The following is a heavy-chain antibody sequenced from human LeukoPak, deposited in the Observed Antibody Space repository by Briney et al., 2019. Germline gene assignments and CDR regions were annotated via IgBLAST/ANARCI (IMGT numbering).Heavy chain of an antibody. V-gene: IGHV3-23*01. CDR1: GFTFSSYG. D-gene: IGHD2-15*01. CDR2: ISGSGGST. CDR3: ARECCSGGSCYPLGY. Sequence: GGSLRLSCAASGFTFSSYGMSWVRQAPGKGLEWVSAISGSGGSTYYADSVKGRFTISRDNAKNSLYLQMNSLRAEDTAVYYCARECCSGGSCYPLGYWGQGTLVTVSS. J-gene: IGHJ4*02.